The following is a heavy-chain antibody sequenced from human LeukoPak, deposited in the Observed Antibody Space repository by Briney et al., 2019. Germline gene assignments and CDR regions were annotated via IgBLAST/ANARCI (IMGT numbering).Heavy chain of an antibody. Sequence: SETLSLTCTVSGGSISSSIYFWGWIRQPPGKGLEWIGEINHSGSTNYNPSLKSRVTISVDTSKNQFSLKLSSVTAADTAVYYCARRPHTRAMVTGFDYWGQGTLVTVSS. CDR3: ARRPHTRAMVTGFDY. J-gene: IGHJ4*02. CDR2: INHSGST. V-gene: IGHV4-39*07. D-gene: IGHD5-18*01. CDR1: GGSISSSIYF.